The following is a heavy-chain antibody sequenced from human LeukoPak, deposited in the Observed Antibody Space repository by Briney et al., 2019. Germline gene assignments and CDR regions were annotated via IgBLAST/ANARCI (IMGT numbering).Heavy chain of an antibody. J-gene: IGHJ4*01. CDR2: ISPTGDST. CDR1: GFTFSNYH. D-gene: IGHD5-12*01. CDR3: VKAEVDQSFGL. V-gene: IGHV1-46*01. Sequence: ASVKVSCKASGFTFSNYHVHWVRQSPGQGLEWMGKISPTGDSTTYAQNFQGRVTMTRDTSTSTAYMDLNSLISEDTAVYYCVKAEVDQSFGLWGQGTLVTVSS.